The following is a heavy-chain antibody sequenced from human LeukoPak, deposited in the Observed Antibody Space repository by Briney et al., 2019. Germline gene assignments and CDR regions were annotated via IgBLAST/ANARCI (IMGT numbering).Heavy chain of an antibody. V-gene: IGHV4-61*02. Sequence: SETLSLTCTVSGGSISSGSYYWSWIRQPAGKGLEWIGRIYTSGSTSYNPSLKSRVTISVDTSKNQFSLKLSSVTAADTAVYYCARGDIVVVPAAILVGWFDPWGQGTLVTVSS. J-gene: IGHJ5*02. CDR1: GGSISSGSYY. D-gene: IGHD2-2*02. CDR3: ARGDIVVVPAAILVGWFDP. CDR2: IYTSGST.